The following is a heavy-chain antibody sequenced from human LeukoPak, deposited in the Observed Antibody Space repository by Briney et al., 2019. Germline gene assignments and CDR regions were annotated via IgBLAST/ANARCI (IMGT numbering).Heavy chain of an antibody. D-gene: IGHD4-17*01. CDR3: AKVARNYGDYNGWFDP. J-gene: IGHJ5*02. CDR1: GFILSDYG. V-gene: IGHV3-30*18. CDR2: MSYDGGNK. Sequence: GRPLRLSCAASGFILSDYGMHWVRQAPGKGLDWVAFMSYDGGNKYYADSVKGRFTISRDNSKNTLYLQMNTLRAEDTAVYYCAKVARNYGDYNGWFDPWGQGTLVTVSS.